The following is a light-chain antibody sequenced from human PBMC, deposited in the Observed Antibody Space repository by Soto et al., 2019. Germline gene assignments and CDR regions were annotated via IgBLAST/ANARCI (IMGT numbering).Light chain of an antibody. J-gene: IGKJ1*01. CDR3: LQHNILWT. Sequence: EIVMTQSKETLSVSPGERSTLSCRASQSVSSNLVWYQQKPGQAPRLLIYGASSRATGVPVRFSGSGSGTEFTLTINSLQSGDIAVYYCLQHNILWTFCQGSIVDIK. V-gene: IGKV3-15*01. CDR2: GAS. CDR1: QSVSSN.